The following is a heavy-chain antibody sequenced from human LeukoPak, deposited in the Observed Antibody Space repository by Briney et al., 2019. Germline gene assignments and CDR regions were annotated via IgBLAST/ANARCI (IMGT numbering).Heavy chain of an antibody. J-gene: IGHJ4*02. CDR2: ISSSSSYI. V-gene: IGHV3-21*01. D-gene: IGHD2-15*01. CDR1: GFTFSNYW. CDR3: ARVRRGIVVVVAAIEE. Sequence: PGGSLRLSCAASGFTFSNYWMHWVRQAPGKGLEWVSSISSSSSYIYYADSVKGRFTISRDNAKNSLYLQMNSLRAEDTAVYYCARVRRGIVVVVAAIEEWGQGTLVTVSS.